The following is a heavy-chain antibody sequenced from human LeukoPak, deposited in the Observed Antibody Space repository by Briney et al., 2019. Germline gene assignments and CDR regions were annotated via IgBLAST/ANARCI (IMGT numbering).Heavy chain of an antibody. CDR2: IYYSGST. D-gene: IGHD6-19*01. J-gene: IGHJ4*02. CDR3: AKAVAPRLAVAGTSFDY. V-gene: IGHV4-31*03. Sequence: PSETLSLTCTVSGGSISSGGYYWSWIRQHPGKGLEWIGYIYYSGSTYYNPSLKSRVTISVDTSKNQFSLKLSSVTAADTAVYYCAKAVAPRLAVAGTSFDYWGQGTLVTVSS. CDR1: GGSISSGGYY.